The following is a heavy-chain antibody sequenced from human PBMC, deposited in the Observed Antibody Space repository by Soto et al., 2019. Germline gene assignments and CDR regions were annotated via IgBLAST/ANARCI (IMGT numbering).Heavy chain of an antibody. Sequence: QVQLVQSGAEVREPGASLKLSCEVSGKSFTAQTIHWVRQAPGQKFEWMGWIVAANGHTKHSQHFQGRVTITRDTSANIVYMELTSLRSEDTGLYFCAAAVADSPYWDSWGQGTLVTVSS. CDR1: GKSFTAQT. J-gene: IGHJ4*02. CDR2: IVAANGHT. D-gene: IGHD6-25*01. CDR3: AAAVADSPYWDS. V-gene: IGHV1-3*01.